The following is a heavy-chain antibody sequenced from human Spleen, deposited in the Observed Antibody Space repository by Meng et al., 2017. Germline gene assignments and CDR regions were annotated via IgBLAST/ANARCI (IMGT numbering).Heavy chain of an antibody. J-gene: IGHJ6*02. CDR2: IWYDGSNK. CDR1: GFTFSSYG. Sequence: GESLKISCAASGFTFSSYGMHWVRQAPGKGLEWVAVIWYDGSNKYYADSVKGRFTISRDNSKNTLYLQMNSLRAEDTAVYYCAREPSEYYYDSSGYYYVYYYYYGMDVWGQGTTVTVSS. V-gene: IGHV3-33*01. CDR3: AREPSEYYYDSSGYYYVYYYYYGMDV. D-gene: IGHD3-22*01.